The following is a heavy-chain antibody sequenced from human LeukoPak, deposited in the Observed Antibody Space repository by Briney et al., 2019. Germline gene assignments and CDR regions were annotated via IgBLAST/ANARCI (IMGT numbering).Heavy chain of an antibody. CDR2: ISPDSNFI. J-gene: IGHJ4*02. Sequence: PGGSLRLSCAGSGFTFSIDGMNWVRQAPGKGLEWVSSISPDSNFIPQADSVKGRFTISRDNAKNSLYLQMESLRAEDTAVYYCARARWGPVTTIGVWDYWGQGTLVTVSS. V-gene: IGHV3-21*04. D-gene: IGHD4-17*01. CDR3: ARARWGPVTTIGVWDY. CDR1: GFTFSIDG.